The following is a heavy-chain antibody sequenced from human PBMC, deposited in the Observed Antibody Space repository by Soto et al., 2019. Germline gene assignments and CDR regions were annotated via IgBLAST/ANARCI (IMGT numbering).Heavy chain of an antibody. CDR1: GGSISNSNYY. Sequence: SETLSLTCNVSGGSISNSNYYWSWIRQPPGKGLEWIGEINHSGSTNYNPSLKSRVTISVDTSKNQFSLKLSSVTAADTAVYYCASGKGELLRGSWFDPWGQGTLVTVSS. CDR2: INHSGST. D-gene: IGHD1-26*01. CDR3: ASGKGELLRGSWFDP. J-gene: IGHJ5*02. V-gene: IGHV4-39*07.